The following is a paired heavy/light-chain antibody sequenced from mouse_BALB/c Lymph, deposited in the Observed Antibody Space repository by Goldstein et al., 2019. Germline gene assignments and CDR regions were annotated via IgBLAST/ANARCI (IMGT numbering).Light chain of an antibody. CDR3: QQSNSWPTT. CDR2: YAS. Sequence: DILLTQSPAILSVSPGERVSFSCRASQSIGTSIHWYQQRTNGSPRLLIKYASESISGIPSRFSGSGSGTDFTLSINSVESEDIADYYCQQSNSWPTTFGAGTKLELK. J-gene: IGKJ5*01. V-gene: IGKV5-48*01. CDR1: QSIGTS.
Heavy chain of an antibody. D-gene: IGHD1-1*01. CDR2: IRLKSNNYAT. CDR3: TRDGSSQFSYWYFDV. V-gene: IGHV6-6*02. J-gene: IGHJ1*01. Sequence: EVKLEESGGGLVQPGGSMKLSCVASGFTFSNYWMNWVRQSPEKGLEWVAEIRLKSNNYATHYAESVKGRFTISRDDSKSSVYLQMNNLRAEDTGIYYCTRDGSSQFSYWYFDVWGAGTTVNVSS. CDR1: GFTFSNYW.